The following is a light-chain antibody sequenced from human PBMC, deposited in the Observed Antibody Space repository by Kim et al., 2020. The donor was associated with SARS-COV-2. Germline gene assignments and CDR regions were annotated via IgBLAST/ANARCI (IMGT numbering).Light chain of an antibody. CDR1: SGSIASNY. J-gene: IGLJ3*02. CDR2: EDN. CDR3: QSYDSSNHWV. V-gene: IGLV6-57*03. Sequence: KTVTITCTRSSGSIASNYVQLYQHLPGNAPTTVIDEDNQRPSGFPDRFSGSIDSSSNSASLTISGLKTEDEADYYCQSYDSSNHWVFGGGTQLTVL.